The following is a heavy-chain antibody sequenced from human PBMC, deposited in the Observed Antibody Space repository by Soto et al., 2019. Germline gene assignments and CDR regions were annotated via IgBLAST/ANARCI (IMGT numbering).Heavy chain of an antibody. J-gene: IGHJ4*02. CDR3: ARETGYSSGWSHYYFDY. D-gene: IGHD6-19*01. Sequence: GGSLRLSCAASGFTFSSYGMHWVRQAPGKGLEWVAVIWYDGSNKYYADSVKGRFTISRDNSKNTLYLQMNSLRAEDTAVYYCARETGYSSGWSHYYFDYWGQGTLVTVSS. CDR2: IWYDGSNK. CDR1: GFTFSSYG. V-gene: IGHV3-33*01.